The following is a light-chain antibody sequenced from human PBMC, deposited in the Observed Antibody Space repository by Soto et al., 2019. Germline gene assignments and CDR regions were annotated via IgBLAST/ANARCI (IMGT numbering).Light chain of an antibody. CDR1: QSISSD. CDR2: RAS. CDR3: QQCNNWPRT. J-gene: IGKJ1*01. Sequence: EIVMTQSPATLSLSPGETATLSCRASQSISSDLAWYQQKPGQAPRLLIYRASTRATGIPARFSGSGSGTEFTLTISSLQSEDFAVYYCQQCNNWPRTFGQGTKVEIK. V-gene: IGKV3-15*01.